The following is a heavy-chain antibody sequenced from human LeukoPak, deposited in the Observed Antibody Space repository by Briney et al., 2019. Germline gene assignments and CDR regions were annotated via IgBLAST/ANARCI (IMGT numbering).Heavy chain of an antibody. CDR2: VSYDGTVQ. J-gene: IGHJ5*02. Sequence: GGSLRLSCAASGFTLSSYTMVWLRQPPGKGLEWVAVVSYDGTVQYYTDSVKGRFIISRDNSKSTLSLQMSSLRVEGTAMYYCARDWGVDTWGQGTLVTVSP. CDR3: ARDWGVDT. V-gene: IGHV3-30*04. CDR1: GFTLSSYT. D-gene: IGHD3-16*01.